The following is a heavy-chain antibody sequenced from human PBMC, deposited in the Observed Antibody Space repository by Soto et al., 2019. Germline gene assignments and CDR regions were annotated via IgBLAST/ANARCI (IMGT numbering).Heavy chain of an antibody. CDR3: ARDRDYYDSSGYYSEFDY. J-gene: IGHJ4*02. CDR1: GFTVSTYG. CDR2: ISRDGGTK. V-gene: IGHV3-30*03. D-gene: IGHD3-22*01. Sequence: GGSLRLSCAVSGFTVSTYGMHWVRQAPGKGLEWVAVISRDGGTKYYADSVKGRFTISRDNSKNTLYLQMNSLRAEDTAVYYCARDRDYYDSSGYYSEFDYWGQGTLVTVSS.